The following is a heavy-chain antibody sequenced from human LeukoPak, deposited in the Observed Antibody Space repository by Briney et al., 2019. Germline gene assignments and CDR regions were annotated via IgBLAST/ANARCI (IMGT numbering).Heavy chain of an antibody. V-gene: IGHV3-30-3*01. Sequence: GRSLRLSCAASGFTFSSYAMHWVRQAPGKGLEWVAVISYDGSNKYYADSVKGRFTISRDNSKNTLYLQMNSLRAEDTAVYYCARRAYYDYVWGSYRHENFDYWGQGTLVTVSS. CDR3: ARRAYYDYVWGSYRHENFDY. J-gene: IGHJ4*02. D-gene: IGHD3-16*02. CDR1: GFTFSSYA. CDR2: ISYDGSNK.